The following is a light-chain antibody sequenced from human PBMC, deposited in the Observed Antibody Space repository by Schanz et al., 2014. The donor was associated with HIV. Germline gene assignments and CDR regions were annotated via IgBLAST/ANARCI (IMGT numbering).Light chain of an antibody. CDR2: AAS. J-gene: IGKJ1*01. CDR3: QQYYGYPRT. Sequence: AIRMTQSPSSLSASTGDTVSITCRASQAISGYLAWYQQKPGKAPRPLIYAASTLQSGVPSRFTGSWSGTDFTLTISCLQSEDFATYYCQQYYGYPRTFGQGTTVEIK. CDR1: QAISGY. V-gene: IGKV1-8*01.